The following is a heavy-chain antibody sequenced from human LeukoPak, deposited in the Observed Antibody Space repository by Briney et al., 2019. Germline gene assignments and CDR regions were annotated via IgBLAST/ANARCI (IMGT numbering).Heavy chain of an antibody. Sequence: GGSLRLSCGASGFTFSNYGMLWVRQAPGKGLEWVAFIRYDGNNKLYADSMKGRFTIPRDNSKNTLYLHINSLRAEDMAVYYCVKDNPLDYWGQGTLVIVSS. D-gene: IGHD1-14*01. CDR1: GFTFSNYG. CDR2: IRYDGNNK. J-gene: IGHJ4*02. V-gene: IGHV3-30*02. CDR3: VKDNPLDY.